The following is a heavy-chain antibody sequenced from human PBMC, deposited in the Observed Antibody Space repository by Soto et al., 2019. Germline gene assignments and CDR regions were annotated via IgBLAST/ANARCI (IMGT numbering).Heavy chain of an antibody. CDR1: GYTFSRYG. CDR3: ARERKWEPLPF. Sequence: QVQLVQSGAEVREPGASVKGSCKTSGYTFSRYGITWVRQAPGEGREWMGWINGNTGHTIYAMNLEDRLTIRTDTSTITAYMELRSLISDDTAVYYCARERKWEPLPFWGQRPLVTVSS. J-gene: IGHJ4*02. V-gene: IGHV1-18*01. CDR2: INGNTGHT. D-gene: IGHD1-26*01.